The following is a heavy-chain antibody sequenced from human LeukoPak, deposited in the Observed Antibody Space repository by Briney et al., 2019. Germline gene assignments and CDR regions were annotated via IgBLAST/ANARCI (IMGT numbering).Heavy chain of an antibody. CDR3: AKDRESGNYRAPEYFQH. V-gene: IGHV3-23*01. J-gene: IGHJ1*01. CDR1: GFSLSSYW. D-gene: IGHD1-26*01. CDR2: ISGSGGST. Sequence: GGSLRLSCVASGFSLSSYWMGWVRQAPGKGLEWVSGISGSGGSTYYADSVKGRFTISRDNSKKTLYLQMNSLRAEDTAVYYCAKDRESGNYRAPEYFQHWGQGTLVTVSS.